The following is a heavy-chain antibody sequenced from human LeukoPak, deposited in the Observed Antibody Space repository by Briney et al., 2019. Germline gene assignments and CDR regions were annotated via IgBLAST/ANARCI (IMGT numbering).Heavy chain of an antibody. D-gene: IGHD3-10*01. J-gene: IGHJ4*02. CDR1: GGSISSGCYY. V-gene: IGHV4-31*03. CDR3: AREPRITMVRGVIIGYFDY. Sequence: SETLSLTCTVSGGSISSGCYYWSWIRQHPGKGLEWIGYIYYSGSTYYNPSLKSRVTISVDTSKNQFSLKLSSVTAADTTVYYCAREPRITMVRGVIIGYFDYWGQGTLVTASS. CDR2: IYYSGST.